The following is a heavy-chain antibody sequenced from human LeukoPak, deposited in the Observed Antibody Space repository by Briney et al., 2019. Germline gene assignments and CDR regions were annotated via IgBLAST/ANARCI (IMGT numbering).Heavy chain of an antibody. CDR1: GLTFSSYE. D-gene: IGHD5-12*01. J-gene: IGHJ4*02. Sequence: GGSLRLSCAASGLTFSSYEMNWVRQAPGKGLEWVSYISSSGSTIYYADSVKGRFTISRDNAKNSLYLQMNSLRAEDTAVYYCARAKGYSGPLNDYWGQGTLVTVSS. CDR2: ISSSGSTI. CDR3: ARAKGYSGPLNDY. V-gene: IGHV3-48*03.